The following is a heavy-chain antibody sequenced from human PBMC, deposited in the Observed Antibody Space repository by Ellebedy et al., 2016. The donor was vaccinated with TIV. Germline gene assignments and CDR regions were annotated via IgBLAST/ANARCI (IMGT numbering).Heavy chain of an antibody. CDR1: GYSFIGYY. CDR3: ARLDSGYDSSF. Sequence: AASVKVSCKTSGYSFIGYYVHWVRQAPGQGLEWMGWIKPKTGGTNYAQKFQGRVAMTRDTSISTAFMELTRLSFDDTAVYFCARLDSGYDSSFWGLGTLVTVSS. V-gene: IGHV1-2*02. J-gene: IGHJ4*02. CDR2: IKPKTGGT. D-gene: IGHD5-12*01.